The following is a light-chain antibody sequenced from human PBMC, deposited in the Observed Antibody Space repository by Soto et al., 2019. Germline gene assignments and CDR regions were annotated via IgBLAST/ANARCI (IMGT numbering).Light chain of an antibody. J-gene: IGKJ1*01. Sequence: ATQVSHSLFALSSSAANMIMISGGASQDIGSDLSWYQQKPGKAPTLLIYAASTLHSGVPSRFSGSRSGTEFTLTVSSLQPEDFATYYCLQDYDESWTFGEGTKVDIK. V-gene: IGKV1-6*01. CDR1: QDIGSD. CDR2: AAS. CDR3: LQDYDESWT.